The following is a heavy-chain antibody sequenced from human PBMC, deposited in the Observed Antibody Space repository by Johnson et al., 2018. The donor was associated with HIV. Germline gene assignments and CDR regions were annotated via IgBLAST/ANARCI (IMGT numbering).Heavy chain of an antibody. CDR2: IWYDGSNK. CDR1: GFTFSSYG. CDR3: ARDGRDLVTRGSFDV. J-gene: IGHJ3*01. V-gene: IGHV3-33*01. D-gene: IGHD3-9*01. Sequence: QMLLVESGGGVVQPGRSLRLSCAASGFTFSSYGMHWVRQAPGKGLEWVAVIWYDGSNKYYADSVKGRFTISRDNSKNILYLQMNSLRPEDTAVYYCARDGRDLVTRGSFDVWGQGTVVTVSS.